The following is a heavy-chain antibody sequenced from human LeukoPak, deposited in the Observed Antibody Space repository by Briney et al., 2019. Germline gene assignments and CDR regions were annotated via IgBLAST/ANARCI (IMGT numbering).Heavy chain of an antibody. V-gene: IGHV3-23*01. J-gene: IGHJ4*02. D-gene: IGHD3-10*01. Sequence: GGSLRLSCAVSRVTLSNYGMSWVRQAPGKGLEWVAGISGTGGSTNYADSVKGRFIISRDNPKNTLYLQMNSLRAEDTAVYFCAKRGVVIRVILVGFHKEAYYFDSWGQGALVTVSS. CDR2: ISGTGGST. CDR3: AKRGVVIRVILVGFHKEAYYFDS. CDR1: RVTLSNYG.